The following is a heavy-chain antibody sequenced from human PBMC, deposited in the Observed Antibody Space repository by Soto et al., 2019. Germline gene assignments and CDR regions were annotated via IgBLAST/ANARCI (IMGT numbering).Heavy chain of an antibody. D-gene: IGHD2-21*02. CDR1: GFSLTTRGVG. Sequence: SGPTLVNPTQTLTLTCTFSGFSLTTRGVGVGWIRQPPGKALEWLALIYWDDDKRYNPSLNSRLTITKDTSKNQVVLAMTNMDPVDTATYYCVQSRCGGDCLQSYSSHSYYGLDVWGQGTTVTVSS. J-gene: IGHJ6*02. CDR2: IYWDDDK. V-gene: IGHV2-5*02. CDR3: VQSRCGGDCLQSYSSHSYYGLDV.